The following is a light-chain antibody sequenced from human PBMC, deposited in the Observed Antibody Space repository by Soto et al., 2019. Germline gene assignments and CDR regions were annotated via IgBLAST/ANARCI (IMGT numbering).Light chain of an antibody. V-gene: IGKV1-5*01. CDR1: QSISTS. Sequence: EIRMTQSPSSMSASVGDRVPITCRASQSISTSLAWYQQKPGKAPNLLIYAASTLQSGVPSRFSGSGSGTDFTLTISSLQSEDFAVYYCQQYHSWVTFGGGTKVDIK. J-gene: IGKJ4*01. CDR2: AAS. CDR3: QQYHSWVT.